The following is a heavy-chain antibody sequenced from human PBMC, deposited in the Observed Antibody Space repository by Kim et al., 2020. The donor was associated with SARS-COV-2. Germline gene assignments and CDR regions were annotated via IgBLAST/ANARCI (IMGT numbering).Heavy chain of an antibody. CDR2: IIPIFGTA. CDR1: GGTFSSYA. J-gene: IGHJ5*02. Sequence: SVKVSCKASGGTFSSYAISWVRQAPGQGLEWMGGIIPIFGTANYAQKFQGRVTITADESTSTAYMELSSLRSEDTAVYYCARERRYNWNTPGGFWFDPWGQGTLVTVSS. D-gene: IGHD1-20*01. CDR3: ARERRYNWNTPGGFWFDP. V-gene: IGHV1-69*13.